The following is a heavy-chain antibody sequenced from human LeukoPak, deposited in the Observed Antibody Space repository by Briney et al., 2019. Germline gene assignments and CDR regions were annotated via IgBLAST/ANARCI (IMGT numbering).Heavy chain of an antibody. J-gene: IGHJ4*02. CDR3: ATDGVKVGPTAFAF. D-gene: IGHD1-26*01. CDR1: GFTFSSYE. Sequence: GGSLRLSCAASGFTFSSYEMNWVRQAPGQGLEGVSFISSSGSTIYYADSVKGRFTISRDNAKNSLYLQVHSLRAEDTAVYYCATDGVKVGPTAFAFWGQGTLVTVSS. CDR2: ISSSGSTI. V-gene: IGHV3-48*03.